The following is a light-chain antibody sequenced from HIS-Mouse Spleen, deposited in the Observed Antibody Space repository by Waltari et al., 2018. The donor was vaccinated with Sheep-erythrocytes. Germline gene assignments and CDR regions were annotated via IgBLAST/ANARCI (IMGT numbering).Light chain of an antibody. CDR3: QQYYSYPYT. CDR2: CAS. Sequence: AIRMTQSPSSLSASTGDRVTITCRASQGISSYLAWYQQKPGKAPKLLIYCASTLQSGVPSRFSGSGSGTDFTLTISCLQSEDFATYYCQQYYSYPYTFGPGTKVDIK. V-gene: IGKV1-8*01. CDR1: QGISSY. J-gene: IGKJ3*01.